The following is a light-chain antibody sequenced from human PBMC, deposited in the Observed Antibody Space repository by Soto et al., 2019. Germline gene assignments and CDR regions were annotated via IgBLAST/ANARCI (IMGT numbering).Light chain of an antibody. CDR1: SSDVGSYNL. Sequence: QSVLTQPASVSGSPGQSITISCTGTSSDVGSYNLVSWYQQHPGKAPKLMIYEGSKRPSGVSNRLSGSKSGNTASLTISGAQAEDEADYYCCSYAGSSNVVFGGGTKLTVL. CDR3: CSYAGSSNVV. CDR2: EGS. J-gene: IGLJ2*01. V-gene: IGLV2-23*01.